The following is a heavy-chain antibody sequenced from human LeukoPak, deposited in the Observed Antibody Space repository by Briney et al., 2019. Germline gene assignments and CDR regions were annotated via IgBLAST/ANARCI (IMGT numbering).Heavy chain of an antibody. D-gene: IGHD3-10*01. V-gene: IGHV4-30-2*01. Sequence: SETLSLTCAVSGGSISSGGYSWRWIRQPPGKGLEWIGYVCNSGGTYYIPSLKSRVTISVDRSKNQFSLKLSSVTAADTAVYYCARTDYYALDYWGQGTLVTVSS. CDR3: ARTDYYALDY. CDR1: GGSISSGGYS. J-gene: IGHJ4*02. CDR2: VCNSGGT.